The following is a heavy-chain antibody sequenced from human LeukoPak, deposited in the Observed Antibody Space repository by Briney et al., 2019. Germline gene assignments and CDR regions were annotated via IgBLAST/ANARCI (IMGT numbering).Heavy chain of an antibody. Sequence: GGSLRLSCAASGFTFSSYAMSWVRQAPGKGLEWVSAISGGGGSTYYADSVKGRFTISRDNSKNTLYLQMNSLRAEDTAVYYCARAQIQLWTTPQYYFDYWGQGTLVTVSS. V-gene: IGHV3-23*01. D-gene: IGHD5-18*01. CDR3: ARAQIQLWTTPQYYFDY. CDR2: ISGGGGST. J-gene: IGHJ4*02. CDR1: GFTFSSYA.